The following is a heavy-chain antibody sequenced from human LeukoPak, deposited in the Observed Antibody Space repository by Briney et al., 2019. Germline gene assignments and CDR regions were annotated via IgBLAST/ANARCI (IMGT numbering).Heavy chain of an antibody. Sequence: SETLSLTCTVSGGSISSYYWSWIRQPAGKGLEWIGRIYTSGSTNYNPSLKSRVTMSVDTSKNQFSLKLSSVTAADTAVYYCARDEEDSVVVPAAMRYYYYYYMDVWGKGTTVTVSS. CDR2: IYTSGST. D-gene: IGHD2-2*01. CDR1: GGSISSYY. CDR3: ARDEEDSVVVPAAMRYYYYYYMDV. J-gene: IGHJ6*03. V-gene: IGHV4-4*07.